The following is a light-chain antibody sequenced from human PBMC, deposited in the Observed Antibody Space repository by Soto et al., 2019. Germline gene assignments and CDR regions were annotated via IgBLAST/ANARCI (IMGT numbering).Light chain of an antibody. J-gene: IGLJ1*01. CDR2: QDS. CDR1: KLGDKY. V-gene: IGLV3-1*01. Sequence: SYELTQPPSVSVSPGQTASITCSGDKLGDKYACWYQQKPGQSPVLVIYQDSKRPSGIPERFSGSNSGNTATLTISGTQAVDEADYYCQAWDSGTEVFGTGTKVTFL. CDR3: QAWDSGTEV.